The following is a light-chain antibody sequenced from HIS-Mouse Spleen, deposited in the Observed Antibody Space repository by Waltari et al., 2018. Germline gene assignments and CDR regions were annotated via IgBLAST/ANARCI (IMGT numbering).Light chain of an antibody. CDR3: NSRDSSGNHLV. Sequence: SSELTQDPAVSVALGQTVRITCQGDSLRSYYASWYQQKPGQAPVLVFYGKNNRPSGIPDRFSGSSAGNTASLTLPGAQAEYEADYYGNSRDSSGNHLVFGGGTKLTVL. CDR1: SLRSYY. V-gene: IGLV3-19*01. J-gene: IGLJ2*01. CDR2: GKN.